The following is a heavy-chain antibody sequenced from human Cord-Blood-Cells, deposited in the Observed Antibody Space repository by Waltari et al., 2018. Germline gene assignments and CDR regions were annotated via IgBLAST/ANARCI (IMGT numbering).Heavy chain of an antibody. CDR1: GGSISSYY. D-gene: IGHD3-3*01. J-gene: IGHJ6*02. CDR3: ARDSRPPGGYYSEPHHTYYGMDV. V-gene: IGHV4-59*01. CDR2: IYYSGLN. Sequence: QVQLQESGPGLVQPSETLSLPCTVSGGSISSYYWSWIRQPPGQGLEWIGYIYYSGLNNYHPAHSRRVTRSVGTSKNQFSLELLSVTAADTAVYYGARDSRPPGGYYSEPHHTYYGMDVWGQGTTVTVSS.